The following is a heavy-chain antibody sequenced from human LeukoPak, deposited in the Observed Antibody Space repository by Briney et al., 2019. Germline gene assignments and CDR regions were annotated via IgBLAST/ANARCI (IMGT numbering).Heavy chain of an antibody. CDR2: IYSGGNT. D-gene: IGHD2-2*01. CDR3: ARYPRADCSSTSCKRYFDY. V-gene: IGHV3-53*01. Sequence: GGSLRLSCTVSGFTVSSNSWSWVRQAPGKGLEWVSFIYSGGNTHYSDSVKGRFTISRDNAKNSLYLQMNSLRAEDTAVYYCARYPRADCSSTSCKRYFDYWGQGTLVTVSS. J-gene: IGHJ4*02. CDR1: GFTVSSNS.